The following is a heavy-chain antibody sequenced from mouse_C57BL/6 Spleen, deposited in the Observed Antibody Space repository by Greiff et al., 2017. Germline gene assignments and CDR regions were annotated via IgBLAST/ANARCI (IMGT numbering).Heavy chain of an antibody. CDR1: GFTFSSYA. D-gene: IGHD1-1*01. Sequence: EVKLMESGGGLVKPGGSLKLSCAASGFTFSSYAMSWVRQTPEKRLEWVATLSDGGSYTYYPDNVKGRFTISRDNAKNNLYLQMSHLKSEDTAMYYCASGITTGLFDYWGQGTTLTVSS. V-gene: IGHV5-4*03. CDR3: ASGITTGLFDY. CDR2: LSDGGSYT. J-gene: IGHJ2*01.